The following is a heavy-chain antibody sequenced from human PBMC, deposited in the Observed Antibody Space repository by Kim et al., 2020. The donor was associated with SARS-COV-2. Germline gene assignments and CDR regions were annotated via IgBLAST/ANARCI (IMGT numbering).Heavy chain of an antibody. Sequence: SETLSLTCAVYGGSFSGYYWSWIRQPPGKGLEWIGEINHSGSTNYNPSLKSRVTISVDTSKNQFSLKLSSVTAADTAVYYCARDPNWNYVGAFDIWGQGTMVTVSS. J-gene: IGHJ3*02. D-gene: IGHD1-7*01. CDR1: GGSFSGYY. CDR2: INHSGST. V-gene: IGHV4-34*01. CDR3: ARDPNWNYVGAFDI.